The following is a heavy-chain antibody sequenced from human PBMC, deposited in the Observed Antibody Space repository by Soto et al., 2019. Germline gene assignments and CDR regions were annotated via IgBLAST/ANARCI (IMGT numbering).Heavy chain of an antibody. D-gene: IGHD3-10*01. CDR2: ISGSGGST. V-gene: IGHV3-23*01. CDR1: GFTFGSLA. CDR3: AKKPRTKGEFDY. Sequence: EVQLLESGGGLVQPGGSLSLSCAASGFTFGSLAMSWARQAPGKGLGWVSAISGSGGSTYYADSVKGRFTISRDNSKNTLYLQMNSLRAEDTAVYYCAKKPRTKGEFDYWGQGTLVTVSS. J-gene: IGHJ4*02.